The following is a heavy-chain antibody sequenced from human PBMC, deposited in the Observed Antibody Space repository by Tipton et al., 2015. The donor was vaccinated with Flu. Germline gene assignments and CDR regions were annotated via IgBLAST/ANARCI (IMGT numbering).Heavy chain of an antibody. CDR2: FHSNGFN. Sequence: GLVKPSQTLSLTCNVSGDSISSNNYYWSWIRQPAGKGLEWVGRFHSNGFNDYNSSLESRVTVSVDTSKNQFSLSLKSVTAADTAVYFCARFGSGTFETHWGQGTLVTVSS. V-gene: IGHV4-61*02. D-gene: IGHD3-10*01. CDR3: ARFGSGTFETH. CDR1: GDSISSNNYY. J-gene: IGHJ4*02.